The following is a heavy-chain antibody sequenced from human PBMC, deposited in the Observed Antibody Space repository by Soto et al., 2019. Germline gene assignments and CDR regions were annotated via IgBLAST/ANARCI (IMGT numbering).Heavy chain of an antibody. J-gene: IGHJ4*02. CDR2: ISSSSSYT. CDR1: GFTFSDYY. D-gene: IGHD2-2*01. V-gene: IGHV3-11*06. CDR3: ARDLTFRSTSMVGVDY. Sequence: GSLRLSCAASGFTFSDYYMSWIRQAPGKGLEWVSYISSSSSYTNYADSVKGRFTISRDNAKNSLYLQMNSLRAEDTAVYYCARDLTFRSTSMVGVDYWGQGTLVTVSS.